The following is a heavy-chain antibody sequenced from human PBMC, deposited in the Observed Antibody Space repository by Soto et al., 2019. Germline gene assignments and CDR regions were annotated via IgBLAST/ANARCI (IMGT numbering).Heavy chain of an antibody. CDR3: ARVGHDYIWGSYRPYYFDY. CDR2: INHSGST. V-gene: IGHV4-34*01. Sequence: PSETLSLTCAVYGGSFSGYYWSWIRQPPGKGLGWIGEINHSGSTNYNPSLKSRVTISVDTSKNQFSLKLSSVTAADTAVYYCARVGHDYIWGSYRPYYFDYWGQGTLVTVSS. J-gene: IGHJ4*02. D-gene: IGHD3-16*02. CDR1: GGSFSGYY.